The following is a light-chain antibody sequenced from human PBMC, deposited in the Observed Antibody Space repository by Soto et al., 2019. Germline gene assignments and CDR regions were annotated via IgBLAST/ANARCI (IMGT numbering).Light chain of an antibody. Sequence: QSALTQPASVSGSAGQSITISCSGTMRDVGAYNLVSWYQQHPGTAPKLIIYEVRNRPSGVSSRFSGSKSGNTASLTISGLQADDEADYYCSSYTSNSNPYVFGTGTKVTVL. V-gene: IGLV2-14*01. CDR2: EVR. CDR3: SSYTSNSNPYV. CDR1: MRDVGAYNL. J-gene: IGLJ1*01.